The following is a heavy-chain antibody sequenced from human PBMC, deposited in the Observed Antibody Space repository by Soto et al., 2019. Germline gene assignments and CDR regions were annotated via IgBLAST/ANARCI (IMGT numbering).Heavy chain of an antibody. D-gene: IGHD4-17*01. CDR2: VYYSGTT. V-gene: IGHV4-59*01. J-gene: IGHJ4*02. CDR1: PGSIYDYY. CDR3: ARTTAVPNTLRSRYFFDY. Sequence: SETLSLTCNVFPGSIYDYYWSWIRQTPGKRLEWIGYVYYSGTTNYNPSLKSRVTISVDLSKNQFSLRLSSVTTADTALYYCARTTAVPNTLRSRYFFDYWGQGTLVTVSS.